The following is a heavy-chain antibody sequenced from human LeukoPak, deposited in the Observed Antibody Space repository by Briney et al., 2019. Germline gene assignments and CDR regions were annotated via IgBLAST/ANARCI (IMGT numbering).Heavy chain of an antibody. CDR3: ARVDSSSWYREVDY. D-gene: IGHD6-13*01. CDR1: GGSISSSSYY. CDR2: IYYSGST. J-gene: IGHJ4*02. V-gene: IGHV4-39*01. Sequence: SETLSLTCTVSGGSISSSSYYWGWIRQPPGKGLEWIGSIYYSGSTYYNPSLKSRVTISVDTSKNQFSLKLSSVTAADTAVYYCARVDSSSWYREVDYWGQGTLVTVSS.